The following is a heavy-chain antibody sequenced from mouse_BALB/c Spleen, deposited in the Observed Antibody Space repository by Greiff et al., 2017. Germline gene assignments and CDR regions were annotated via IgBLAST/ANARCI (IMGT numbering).Heavy chain of an antibody. CDR1: GFNIKDTY. D-gene: IGHD1-1*01. J-gene: IGHJ2*01. V-gene: IGHV14-3*02. CDR2: IDPANGNT. Sequence: EVQLQQSGAELVKPGASVKLSCTASGFNIKDTYMHWVKQRPEQGLEWIGRIDPANGNTKYDPKFQGKATITADTSSNTAYLQLSSLTSEDTAVYYCARSGYYYGSSYLYYFDYWGQGTTLTVSS. CDR3: ARSGYYYGSSYLYYFDY.